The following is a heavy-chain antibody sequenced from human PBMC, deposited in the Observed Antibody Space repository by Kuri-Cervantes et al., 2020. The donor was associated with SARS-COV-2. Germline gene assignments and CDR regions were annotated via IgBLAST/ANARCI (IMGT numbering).Heavy chain of an antibody. D-gene: IGHD3-22*01. CDR1: GESFSGYY. J-gene: IGHJ6*03. CDR2: FNHTGST. Sequence: ESLKISCAVYGESFSGYYGNWIRQPPGKGLEWIGDFNHTGSTNYNPSLKSRVTISLDTSKNQFSLELSSVTAADTAVYYCARGGRYDSSGYPRAYFYYYMDVWGKGTTVTVSS. CDR3: ARGGRYDSSGYPRAYFYYYMDV. V-gene: IGHV4-34*01.